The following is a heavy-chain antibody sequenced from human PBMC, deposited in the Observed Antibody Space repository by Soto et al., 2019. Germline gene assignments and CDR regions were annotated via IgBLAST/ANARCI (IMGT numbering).Heavy chain of an antibody. V-gene: IGHV3-30-3*01. Sequence: PGGSLRLSCAASGFTFSSYAMHWVRQAPGKGLEWVAVISYDGSNKYYAESVKGRFTISRDNSKNKLYLQMNSLRAEDTTEYYCARDFEHWSVRVLRFLEWLSPDHYYYYGMDVWGQGTTVT. CDR3: ARDFEHWSVRVLRFLEWLSPDHYYYYGMDV. J-gene: IGHJ6*02. CDR1: GFTFSSYA. D-gene: IGHD3-3*01. CDR2: ISYDGSNK.